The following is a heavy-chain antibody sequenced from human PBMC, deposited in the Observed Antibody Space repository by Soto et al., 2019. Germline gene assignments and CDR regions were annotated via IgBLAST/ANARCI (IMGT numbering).Heavy chain of an antibody. D-gene: IGHD3-3*01. Sequence: SVKVSCKASGGTFSSYAISWVRQAPGQALEWMGGIIPIFGTANYAQKFQGRVTITADESTSTAYMELSSLRSEDTAVYYCARTKLRFLEWLQNYYGMDVWGQGTTVTVSS. CDR2: IIPIFGTA. CDR3: ARTKLRFLEWLQNYYGMDV. CDR1: GGTFSSYA. V-gene: IGHV1-69*13. J-gene: IGHJ6*02.